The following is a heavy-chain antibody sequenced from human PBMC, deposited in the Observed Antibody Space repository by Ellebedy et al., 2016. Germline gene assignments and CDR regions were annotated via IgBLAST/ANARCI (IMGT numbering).Heavy chain of an antibody. Sequence: KVSCKGFGYCFNMYWIGWVRQMPGKGLEWMGIIYPGTSETRYSPSFQGHVTISSDTSIATAYLQWTSLEASDTAIYYCARGRYHWFANTYDYLDVWGKGTTVTV. D-gene: IGHD3-16*02. CDR1: GYCFNMYW. CDR2: IYPGTSET. CDR3: ARGRYHWFANTYDYLDV. V-gene: IGHV5-51*01. J-gene: IGHJ6*03.